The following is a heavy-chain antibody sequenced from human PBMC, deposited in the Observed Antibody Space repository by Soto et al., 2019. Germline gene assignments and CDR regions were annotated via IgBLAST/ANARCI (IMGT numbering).Heavy chain of an antibody. V-gene: IGHV4-4*07. CDR1: GASISGFY. CDR2: IYATGTT. CDR3: VRDGTKTLRDWFDP. J-gene: IGHJ5*02. Sequence: SETLSLTCTVSGASISGFYWSWIRKSAGKGLEWIGRIYATGTTDYNPSLKSRVMMSVDTSKKQFSLKLRSVTAADTAVYYCVRDGTKTLRDWFDPWGQEFRSPSPQ. D-gene: IGHD1-1*01.